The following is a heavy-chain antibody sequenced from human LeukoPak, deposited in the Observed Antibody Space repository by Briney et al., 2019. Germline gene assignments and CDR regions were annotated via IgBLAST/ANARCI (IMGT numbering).Heavy chain of an antibody. CDR3: ARVDDSGYYFDY. V-gene: IGHV1-2*02. J-gene: IGHJ4*02. CDR1: GYTFTGYY. D-gene: IGHD3-22*01. Sequence: ASVKVSCKASGYTFTGYYMHWVRQAPGQGLEWMGWIHPNSGGTNYAQKFQGRVTMARDTSISTAYMELSRVRSDDTAIYYCARVDDSGYYFDYWGQGTLVTVSP. CDR2: IHPNSGGT.